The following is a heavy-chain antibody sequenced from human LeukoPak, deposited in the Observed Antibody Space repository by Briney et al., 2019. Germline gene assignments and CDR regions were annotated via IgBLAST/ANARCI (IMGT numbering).Heavy chain of an antibody. D-gene: IGHD3-22*01. J-gene: IGHJ4*02. CDR1: GGSISSSSDY. CDR2: IYYSGST. V-gene: IGHV4-39*01. CDR3: ARRNYYDSSGYYD. Sequence: PSETLSLTCTVSGGSISSSSDYWGWIRQPPGKGLEWIGSIYYSGSTYYNPSLKSRVTISVDTSKNQFSLKLSSVTAADTAVYYCARRNYYDSSGYYDWGQGTLVTVSS.